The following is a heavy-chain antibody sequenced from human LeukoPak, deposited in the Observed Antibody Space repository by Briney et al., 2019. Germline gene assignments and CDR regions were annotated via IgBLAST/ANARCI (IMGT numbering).Heavy chain of an antibody. V-gene: IGHV6-1*01. Sequence: SQTLSLTCAISGDSVSTNSATWTWLRRSPSRGLEWLGRTYYRSKWSNDYAVSMKSRITISPDTSKNQFSLQLNSVTPEDTAVYYCARLVGASWFDSWGQGTLVTVSS. CDR1: GDSVSTNSAT. J-gene: IGHJ5*01. D-gene: IGHD1-26*01. CDR3: ARLVGASWFDS. CDR2: TYYRSKWSN.